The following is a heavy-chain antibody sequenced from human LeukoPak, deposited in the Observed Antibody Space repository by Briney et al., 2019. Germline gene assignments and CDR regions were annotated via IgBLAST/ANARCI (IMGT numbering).Heavy chain of an antibody. Sequence: PSETLSLTCAVSGYSISSGYYWGWIRQPPGKGLEWIGSIYHSGSTYYNPSLKSRVTISVDTSKNQFSLKLSSVTAADTAVYYCAGMFRRTAFDIWGQGTMVTVSS. CDR3: AGMFRRTAFDI. D-gene: IGHD3-10*02. J-gene: IGHJ3*02. CDR1: GYSISSGYY. CDR2: IYHSGST. V-gene: IGHV4-38-2*01.